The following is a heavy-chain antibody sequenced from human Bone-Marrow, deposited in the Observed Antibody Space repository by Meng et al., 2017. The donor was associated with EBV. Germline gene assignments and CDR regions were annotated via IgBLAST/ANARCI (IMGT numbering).Heavy chain of an antibody. V-gene: IGHV3-30-3*01. Sequence: QVQLVESGGGVVQPGRSLRLSCAASGFTFSSYAMHWVRQAPGKGLEWVAVISYDGSNKYYADSVKGRFTISRDNSKNTLYLQMNSLRAEDTAVYYCARDGLRFGDQGWFDPWGQGTLVTVSS. D-gene: IGHD3-16*01. J-gene: IGHJ5*02. CDR1: GFTFSSYA. CDR2: ISYDGSNK. CDR3: ARDGLRFGDQGWFDP.